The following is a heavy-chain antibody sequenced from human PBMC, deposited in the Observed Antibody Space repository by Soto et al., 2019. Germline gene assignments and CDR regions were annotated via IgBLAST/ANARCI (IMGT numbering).Heavy chain of an antibody. CDR2: IYYSGST. CDR3: ARTYSGSLYYFDY. Sequence: SETLSLTCTVSGGPISSGGYYWSWIRQHPGKGLEWIGYIYYSGSTYYNPSLKSRVTISVDTSKNQFSLKLSSVTAADTAVYYCARTYSGSLYYFDYWGQGTLVTVSS. D-gene: IGHD1-26*01. V-gene: IGHV4-31*03. CDR1: GGPISSGGYY. J-gene: IGHJ4*02.